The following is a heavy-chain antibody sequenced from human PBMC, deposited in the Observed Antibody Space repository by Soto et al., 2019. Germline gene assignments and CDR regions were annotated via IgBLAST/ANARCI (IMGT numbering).Heavy chain of an antibody. CDR2: IIPMYGTA. Sequence: QVQLVQPGAEVKKPGSSVKVSCKASGGTFSSYVISWVRQAPGQGPEWMGGIIPMYGTANYAQKFQGRVTITADESTSTAYMELSSLRSEDTAVYYCARAGRKRRFGELLGFDYWGQGTLVTVSS. D-gene: IGHD3-10*01. V-gene: IGHV1-69*01. J-gene: IGHJ4*02. CDR1: GGTFSSYV. CDR3: ARAGRKRRFGELLGFDY.